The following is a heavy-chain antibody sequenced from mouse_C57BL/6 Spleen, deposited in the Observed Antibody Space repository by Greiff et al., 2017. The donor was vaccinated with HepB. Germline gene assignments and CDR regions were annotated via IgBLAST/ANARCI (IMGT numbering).Heavy chain of an antibody. CDR1: GFTFSNYA. J-gene: IGHJ3*01. Sequence: EVQGVESGEGLVKPGGSLKLSCAASGFTFSNYAMSWVRQIPEKRLEWVAYISSGGDYIYYADTVKGRFTISRDNARNTLYLQMSSLKSEDTAMYFCTRGGGYEYDQAWFAYWGQGTLVTVSA. D-gene: IGHD2-4*01. CDR3: TRGGGYEYDQAWFAY. V-gene: IGHV5-9-1*02. CDR2: ISSGGDYI.